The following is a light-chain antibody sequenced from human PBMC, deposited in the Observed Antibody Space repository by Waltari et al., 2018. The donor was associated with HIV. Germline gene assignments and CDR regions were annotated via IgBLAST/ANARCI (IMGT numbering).Light chain of an antibody. CDR3: HQRSTWAL. CDR2: DTS. CDR1: RSVVDS. Sequence: EGVLTQSPGILSLSPGDRATLSGSASRSVVDSVAWYQQKPGQPPRLLIFDTSNRATGIPARFSGSGSGTDFTHTISSLEPVVFAVYYCHQRSTWALFGQGARLEIK. J-gene: IGKJ5*01. V-gene: IGKV3-11*01.